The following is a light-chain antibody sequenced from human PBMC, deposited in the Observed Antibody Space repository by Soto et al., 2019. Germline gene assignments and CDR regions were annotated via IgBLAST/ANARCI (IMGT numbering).Light chain of an antibody. V-gene: IGKV2-28*01. Sequence: DIVMTQSPLSLPVTPGEPASISCRSSQSLRHHHGSNNLDWYLQKPGQSPQVLIYLGSNRASGVPDRVSGSGSGTVFTLKISRVEAEDVGVYYCIQTLQAPYSFGQGTKLEIK. J-gene: IGKJ2*01. CDR1: QSLRHHHGSNN. CDR3: IQTLQAPYS. CDR2: LGS.